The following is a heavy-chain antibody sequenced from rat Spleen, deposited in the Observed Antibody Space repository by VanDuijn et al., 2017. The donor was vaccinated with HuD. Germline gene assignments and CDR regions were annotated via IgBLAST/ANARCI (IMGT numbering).Heavy chain of an antibody. CDR2: ISYDGSST. Sequence: EVQLVESDGGLVQPGRSLKLSCAASGFTFSDYYMAWVRQAPTKGLEWVATISYDGSSTYYRDSVKGRFTISRDNAKSTLYLQMDSLRSEDTATYYCARHHPDYWGQGVMVTVSS. CDR3: ARHHPDY. CDR1: GFTFSDYY. D-gene: IGHD3-1*01. V-gene: IGHV5-29*01. J-gene: IGHJ2*01.